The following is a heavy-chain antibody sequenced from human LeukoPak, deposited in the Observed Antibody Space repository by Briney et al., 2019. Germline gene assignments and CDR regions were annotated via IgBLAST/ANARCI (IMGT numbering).Heavy chain of an antibody. V-gene: IGHV3-53*01. J-gene: IGHJ4*02. CDR2: LYTNDAT. CDR1: GFTVSDNF. D-gene: IGHD7-27*01. CDR3: ARDLPGAARGFDY. Sequence: GGSLRLSCAVSGFTVSDNFMSWVRQAPGKGLEWVSTLYTNDATYYEDSVKGRFTISRDSSKNTLYFQMSSVRIEDTAVYYCARDLPGAARGFDYWGQGTLVTVSS.